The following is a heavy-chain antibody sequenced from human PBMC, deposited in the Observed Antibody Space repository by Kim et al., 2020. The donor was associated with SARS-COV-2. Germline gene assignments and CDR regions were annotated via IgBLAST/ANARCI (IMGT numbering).Heavy chain of an antibody. CDR1: GYSFSSYA. D-gene: IGHD2-2*01. V-gene: IGHV1-3*01. J-gene: IGHJ6*02. Sequence: ASVKVSCKASGYSFSSYAIHWVRQAPGQRLEWMGWINAGKGNTKYSQKFQARVTFTRDTSANTAYMELSSLRSEDTAVYFCARDSGGYCSSTSCLNYGMDVWGRGTAVTVSS. CDR3: ARDSGGYCSSTSCLNYGMDV. CDR2: INAGKGNT.